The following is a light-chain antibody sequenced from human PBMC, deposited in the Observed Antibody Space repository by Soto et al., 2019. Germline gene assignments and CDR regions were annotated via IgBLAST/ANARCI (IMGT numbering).Light chain of an antibody. CDR1: QSISSW. CDR3: QQYDILLT. V-gene: IGKV1-33*01. CDR2: DAS. Sequence: DIQMTQSPSTLSGSVGDRVTITCRASQSISSWLAWYQQKPGKAPKLLIYDASNLETGVPSRFSGSGSGTDFTFTISSLQPEDIATYYCQQYDILLTFGGGTKVDIK. J-gene: IGKJ4*01.